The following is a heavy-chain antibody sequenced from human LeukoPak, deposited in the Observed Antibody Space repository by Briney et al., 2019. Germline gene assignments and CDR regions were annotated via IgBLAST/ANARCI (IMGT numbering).Heavy chain of an antibody. J-gene: IGHJ4*02. D-gene: IGHD6-19*01. CDR2: ISTSGGTI. CDR1: GFSFSNSE. CDR3: AGYSSGWYSLFY. Sequence: GGSLRLSCAASGFSFSNSEMNWVRQAPGKGLEWVSYISTSGGTIYYADSVKGRFRVSRDNAKNPLYLQMNSLRAEDTAVYYCAGYSSGWYSLFYWGQGTLVTVSS. V-gene: IGHV3-48*03.